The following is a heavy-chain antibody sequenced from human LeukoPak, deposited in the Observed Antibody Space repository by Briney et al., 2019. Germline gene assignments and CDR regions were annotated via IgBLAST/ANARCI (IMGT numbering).Heavy chain of an antibody. V-gene: IGHV3-30-3*01. D-gene: IGHD5-12*01. Sequence: GGSLRLPCAASGFTFSSYAMHWVRQAPGKGLEWVAVISYDGSNKYYADSVKGRFTISRDNSKNTLYLQMNSLRAEDTAVYYCARQGPFSVDIVATDHFDYWGQGTLVTVSS. CDR2: ISYDGSNK. J-gene: IGHJ4*02. CDR3: ARQGPFSVDIVATDHFDY. CDR1: GFTFSSYA.